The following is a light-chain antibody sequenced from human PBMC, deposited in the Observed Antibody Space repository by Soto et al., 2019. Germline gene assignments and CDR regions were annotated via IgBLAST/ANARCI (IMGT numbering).Light chain of an antibody. CDR2: GSS. V-gene: IGKV3-20*01. CDR3: QRYGSSPQT. Sequence: EIVLTQSPGTLSLSPGERATLSCRASQSVSSSYLGWFQQKPGQAPRLLIYGSSTRAAGIPDRFSGSGSGTDFTLTISRLEPEDFAVYYCQRYGSSPQTFGQGTKVEIK. CDR1: QSVSSSY. J-gene: IGKJ1*01.